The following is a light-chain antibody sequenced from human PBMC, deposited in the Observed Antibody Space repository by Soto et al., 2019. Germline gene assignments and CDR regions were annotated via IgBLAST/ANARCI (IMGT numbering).Light chain of an antibody. Sequence: QSVLTQPASVSGSPGQSITISCTGTNSDVGSYNLVSWYQQHPGKAPKVIIYEFSERPSGVSDLFSGSKSGNTASLMIFGLQAEDEADYYCCSYAGSSTQSYVFGSGTKVTVL. CDR2: EFS. CDR3: CSYAGSSTQSYV. V-gene: IGLV2-23*02. CDR1: NSDVGSYNL. J-gene: IGLJ1*01.